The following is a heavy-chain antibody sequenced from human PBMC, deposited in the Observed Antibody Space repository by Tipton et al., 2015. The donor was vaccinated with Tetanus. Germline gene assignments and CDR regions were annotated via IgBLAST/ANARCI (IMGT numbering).Heavy chain of an antibody. CDR2: ISSTSSYV. D-gene: IGHD6-25*01. V-gene: IGHV3-21*01. J-gene: IGHJ4*02. CDR3: ASGSALDY. CDR1: GFTLSRNS. Sequence: SLRLSCAASGFTLSRNSMNWVRQAPGKGLEWVSSISSTSSYVYYADSLKGRFTISRDNAKSSLYLQMDSLRAEDTAVYFCASGSALDYWGPGALVTVSS.